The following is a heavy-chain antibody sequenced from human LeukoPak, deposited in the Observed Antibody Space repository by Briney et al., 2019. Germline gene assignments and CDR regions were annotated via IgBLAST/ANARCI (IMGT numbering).Heavy chain of an antibody. J-gene: IGHJ5*02. V-gene: IGHV1-69*05. CDR3: VRVPSIAAGGPLDP. D-gene: IGHD6-13*01. CDR1: GGTFSSYA. CDR2: IIPIFGTA. Sequence: SVKVSCKXSGGTFSSYAISWVRQAPGQGLDWMGGIIPIFGTAKYAQKFQGTVTITTDESTSTAYMELSSLRSEDTAVYYCVRVPSIAAGGPLDPWGQGTLVTVSS.